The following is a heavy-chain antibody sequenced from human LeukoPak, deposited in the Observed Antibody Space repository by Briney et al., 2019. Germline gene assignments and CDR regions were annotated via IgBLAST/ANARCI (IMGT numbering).Heavy chain of an antibody. CDR2: IYLVGGRT. J-gene: IGHJ4*02. V-gene: IGHV3-74*01. CDR1: GFSLINYW. D-gene: IGHD3-10*01. Sequence: RGSLRLSCAASGFSLINYWMRWVRPAPGKGRVWVSHIYLVGGRTRYAHSPKGRFTVSRDNANSTLYLQMSSLRVDDTAVYYCASGIYYGSGIYRNDYHWGQGTLVTVPS. CDR3: ASGIYYGSGIYRNDYH.